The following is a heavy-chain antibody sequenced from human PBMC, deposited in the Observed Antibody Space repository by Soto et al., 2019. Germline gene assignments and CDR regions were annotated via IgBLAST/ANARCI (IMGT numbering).Heavy chain of an antibody. V-gene: IGHV4-34*01. J-gene: IGHJ4*02. Sequence: PSETLSLTCAVYGGSFSGYYWSWIRQPPGKGLEWIGEINHSGSTNYNPSLKSRVTISVDTSKNQFSLKLSSVTAADTAVYYCAGGRRRWLREFDYWGQETLVTVSS. CDR3: AGGRRRWLREFDY. D-gene: IGHD5-12*01. CDR1: GGSFSGYY. CDR2: INHSGST.